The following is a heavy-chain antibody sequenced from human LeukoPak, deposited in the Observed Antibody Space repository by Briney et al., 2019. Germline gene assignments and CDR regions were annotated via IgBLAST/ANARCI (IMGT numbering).Heavy chain of an antibody. CDR3: ARDRSCSGGSCYSVDY. CDR2: IYYSGST. D-gene: IGHD2-15*01. CDR1: GGSISSSSYY. Sequence: SETLSLTCTVSGGSISSSSYYWGWIRQPPGKGLEWIGGIYYSGSTYYNPSLKSRVTISVDTSKNQFSLKLSSVTAADTAVYYCARDRSCSGGSCYSVDYWGQGTLVTVSS. V-gene: IGHV4-39*07. J-gene: IGHJ4*02.